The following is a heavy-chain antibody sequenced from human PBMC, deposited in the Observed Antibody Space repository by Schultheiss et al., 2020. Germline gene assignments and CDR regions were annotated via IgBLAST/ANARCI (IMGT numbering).Heavy chain of an antibody. V-gene: IGHV3-74*01. CDR1: GFTFSSYW. D-gene: IGHD2-2*01. CDR3: ARARIPATAPYFDQ. J-gene: IGHJ4*02. CDR2: INSDGSST. Sequence: GGSLRLSCAASGFTFSSYWMHWVRQAPGKGLVWVSRINSDGSSTSYADSVKGRFTISRDNAKNTLYLQMNSLRAEDTALYYCARARIPATAPYFDQWGQGTLVNVCS.